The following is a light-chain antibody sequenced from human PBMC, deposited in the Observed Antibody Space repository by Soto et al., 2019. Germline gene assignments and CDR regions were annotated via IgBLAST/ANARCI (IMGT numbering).Light chain of an antibody. CDR3: CSYAGSYV. CDR1: SSEVGGYNY. CDR2: DVS. J-gene: IGLJ1*01. V-gene: IGLV2-11*01. Sequence: QSVLTQPRSVSGSPGQSVTISCTGTSSEVGGYNYVSWYQQHPGKAPKLMIYDVSKRPSGVPDRFSGSKSGNTASLTISGLQAEDEADYYCCSYAGSYVFGTGTQLTVL.